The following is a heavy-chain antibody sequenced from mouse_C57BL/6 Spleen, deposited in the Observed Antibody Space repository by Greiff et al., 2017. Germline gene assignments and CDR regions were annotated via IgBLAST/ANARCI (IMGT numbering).Heavy chain of an antibody. Sequence: DVMLVESGEGLVKPGGSLKLSCAASGFTFSSYAMSWVRQTPEKRLEWVAYISSGGDYIYYADTVKGRFTISRDNARNTLYLQMSSLKSEDTAMXYCTRDPSYYDYDGGFAYWGQGTLVTVSA. D-gene: IGHD2-4*01. CDR2: ISSGGDYI. J-gene: IGHJ3*01. V-gene: IGHV5-9-1*02. CDR1: GFTFSSYA. CDR3: TRDPSYYDYDGGFAY.